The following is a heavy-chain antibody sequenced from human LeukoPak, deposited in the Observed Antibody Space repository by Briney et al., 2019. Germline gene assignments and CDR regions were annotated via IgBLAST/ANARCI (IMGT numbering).Heavy chain of an antibody. D-gene: IGHD3-22*01. Sequence: GGSLRLSCAASGFTVSSNYMSWVRQAPGKGLEWVSVIYSGGSTYYVDSVKGRFTISRDNSKNTLYLQMNSLRAEDTAVYYCARGSPRTYYYDSSGHRADAFDIWGQGTMVTVSS. CDR3: ARGSPRTYYYDSSGHRADAFDI. CDR1: GFTVSSNY. J-gene: IGHJ3*02. V-gene: IGHV3-53*01. CDR2: IYSGGST.